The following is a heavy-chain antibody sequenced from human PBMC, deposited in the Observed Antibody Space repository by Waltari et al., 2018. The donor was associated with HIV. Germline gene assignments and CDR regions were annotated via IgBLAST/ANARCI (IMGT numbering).Heavy chain of an antibody. Sequence: QLQLQESGPGLVKPSETLSLTCTVSGSSISSSRYYWGWIRQPPGKGLEWIGSIYYSGSTYYNPSLKSRVTISVDTSKNQFSLKLSSVTAADTAVYYCARERVRYYDSSGFYYFDYWGQGTLVTVSS. J-gene: IGHJ4*02. CDR3: ARERVRYYDSSGFYYFDY. CDR2: IYYSGST. D-gene: IGHD3-22*01. V-gene: IGHV4-39*07. CDR1: GSSISSSRYY.